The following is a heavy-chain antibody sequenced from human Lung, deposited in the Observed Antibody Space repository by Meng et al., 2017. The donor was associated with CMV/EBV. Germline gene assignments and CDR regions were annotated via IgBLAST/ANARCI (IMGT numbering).Heavy chain of an antibody. D-gene: IGHD3-3*01. CDR2: IYYSGST. CDR1: GGSISSSSYY. J-gene: IGHJ5*02. Sequence: SETLSLXCTVSGGSISSSSYYWGWIRQPPGKGLEWIGSIYYSGSTYYNPSLKSRVTISVDTSKNQFSLKLSSVTAADTAVYYCARAGTDYDFWSGYFGSWCDPWXQGTXVTVSS. V-gene: IGHV4-39*07. CDR3: ARAGTDYDFWSGYFGSWCDP.